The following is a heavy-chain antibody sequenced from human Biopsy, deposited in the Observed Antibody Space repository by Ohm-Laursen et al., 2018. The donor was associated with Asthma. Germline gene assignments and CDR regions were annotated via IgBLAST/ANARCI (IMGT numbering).Heavy chain of an antibody. D-gene: IGHD5-12*01. V-gene: IGHV1-69*01. Sequence: SSVKVSCKASGDSFSNYAISWVRQAPGQGLERMGGLIPVLGTPDHAQMLEGRVTITADESTSTAYMELSSLSSEDTAVYYCARGYSGSDRIVYYYSGLEVWGQGTTVTVSS. CDR3: ARGYSGSDRIVYYYSGLEV. J-gene: IGHJ6*02. CDR2: LIPVLGTP. CDR1: GDSFSNYA.